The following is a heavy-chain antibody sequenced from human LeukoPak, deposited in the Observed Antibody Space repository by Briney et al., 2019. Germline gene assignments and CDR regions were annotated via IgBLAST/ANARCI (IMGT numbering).Heavy chain of an antibody. CDR2: IIPMSSTT. Sequence: SVKVSCKASGGAFSSHSFNWVRQAPGQGLQWLGGIIPMSSTTKYAQSFQGRVTITADESTRTAFMELSSLRPEDTAVYYCARPRRYYDSWSGYPPSDYWGQGTLVTVSS. J-gene: IGHJ4*02. CDR1: GGAFSSHS. D-gene: IGHD3-3*01. V-gene: IGHV1-69*13. CDR3: ARPRRYYDSWSGYPPSDY.